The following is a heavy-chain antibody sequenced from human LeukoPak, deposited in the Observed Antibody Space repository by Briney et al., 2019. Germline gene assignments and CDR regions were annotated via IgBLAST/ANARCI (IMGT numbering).Heavy chain of an antibody. V-gene: IGHV3-30*02. J-gene: IGHJ4*02. Sequence: GGSLRLSCGASGFTFSSYGMHWVRQAPGKGLEWVAFIRYDGSIKYYADSVKGRFTISRDNSKNTLYLQMNSLRAEDTAVYYCARRTMVRGLDYWGQGTLVTVSS. CDR3: ARRTMVRGLDY. CDR1: GFTFSSYG. CDR2: IRYDGSIK. D-gene: IGHD3-10*01.